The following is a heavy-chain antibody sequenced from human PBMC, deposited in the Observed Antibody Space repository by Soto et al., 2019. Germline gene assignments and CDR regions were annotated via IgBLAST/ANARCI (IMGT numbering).Heavy chain of an antibody. V-gene: IGHV4-31*03. J-gene: IGHJ4*02. Sequence: SETLSLTCTVSGGSISSGGYYWSWIRQHPGKGLEWIGHIYYSGSTYYNPSLKSRVTISVDTSKNQFSLKLSSVTAADTAVYYCARVAQMIVVDYWGQGTLVTVSS. CDR1: GGSISSGGYY. CDR3: ARVAQMIVVDY. D-gene: IGHD3-22*01. CDR2: IYYSGST.